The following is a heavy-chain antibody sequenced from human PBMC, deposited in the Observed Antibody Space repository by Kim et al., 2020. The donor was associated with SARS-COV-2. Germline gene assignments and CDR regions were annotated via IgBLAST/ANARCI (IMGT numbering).Heavy chain of an antibody. J-gene: IGHJ4*02. D-gene: IGHD3-9*01. Sequence: GGSLRLSCAASGFTFSSYGMHWVRQAPGKGLEWVAVISYDGSNKYYADSVKGRFTISRDNSKNTLYLQMNSLRAEDTAVYYCAKVRRYFDWLLSPLDYWGQGTLVTVSS. CDR3: AKVRRYFDWLLSPLDY. V-gene: IGHV3-30*18. CDR1: GFTFSSYG. CDR2: ISYDGSNK.